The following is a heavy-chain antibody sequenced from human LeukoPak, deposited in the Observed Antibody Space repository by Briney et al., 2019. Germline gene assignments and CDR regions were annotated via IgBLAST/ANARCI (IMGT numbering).Heavy chain of an antibody. Sequence: SVKVSCKASGGTFSSYTISLVRQAPGQGLEWMGRIIPILGIANYAQKFQGRVTITADKSTSTAYMELSSLRSEDTAVYYCARGRDGRAFDIWGQGTMVTVSS. CDR1: GGTFSSYT. CDR3: ARGRDGRAFDI. J-gene: IGHJ3*02. CDR2: IIPILGIA. V-gene: IGHV1-69*02.